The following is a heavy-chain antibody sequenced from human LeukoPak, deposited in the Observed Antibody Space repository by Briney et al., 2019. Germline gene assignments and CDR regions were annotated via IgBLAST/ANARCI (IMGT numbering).Heavy chain of an antibody. CDR3: ARVPSLAAASRFDY. CDR2: IYYSGTT. D-gene: IGHD6-13*01. Sequence: LETLSLTCTVSGGSITSSSYYWGWIRQPPGKGLQWIGNIYYSGTTHYNPSLKSRVTISVDTSKNQFSLKLSSVTAADTAVYYCARVPSLAAASRFDYWGQGTLVTVSS. V-gene: IGHV4-39*07. CDR1: GGSITSSSYY. J-gene: IGHJ4*02.